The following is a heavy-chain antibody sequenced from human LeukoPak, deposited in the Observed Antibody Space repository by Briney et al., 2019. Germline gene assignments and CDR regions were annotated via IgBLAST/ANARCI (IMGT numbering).Heavy chain of an antibody. Sequence: PGGSLRLSCAASGFTFDDFAMHWVRQAPGKGLEWVAGISWNGGSIDYANSVRGRFIISRDNAENSLYLQMNSLTVEDRALYYCVRDKCRGSCYEFDLWGQGTLVTVSS. V-gene: IGHV3-9*01. D-gene: IGHD2-15*01. CDR2: ISWNGGSI. CDR3: VRDKCRGSCYEFDL. CDR1: GFTFDDFA. J-gene: IGHJ4*02.